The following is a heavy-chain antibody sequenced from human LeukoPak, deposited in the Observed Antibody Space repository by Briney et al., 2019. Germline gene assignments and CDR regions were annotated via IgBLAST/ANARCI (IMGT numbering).Heavy chain of an antibody. CDR1: GYTFTSYY. J-gene: IGHJ4*02. CDR2: INPSGGST. V-gene: IGHV1-46*01. Sequence: ASVKVSCKASGYTFTSYYMHWVRQAPGQGLEWMGIINPSGGSTSYAQKFQGRVTMTRDTSTSTVYMELSSLRSEDTAVYYCVIVAAGRYYFDYWGQGTLVTASS. CDR3: VIVAAGRYYFDY. D-gene: IGHD6-13*01.